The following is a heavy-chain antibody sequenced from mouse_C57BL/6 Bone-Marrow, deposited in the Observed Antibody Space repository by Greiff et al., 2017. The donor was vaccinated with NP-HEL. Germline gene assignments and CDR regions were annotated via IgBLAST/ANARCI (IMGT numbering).Heavy chain of an antibody. D-gene: IGHD1-1*01. J-gene: IGHJ2*01. CDR1: GYTFTNYW. CDR2: IYPGGGYT. Sequence: VQVVESGAELVRPGTSVKMSCKASGYTFTNYWIGWAKQRPGHGLEWIGDIYPGGGYTNYNEKFKGKATLTADKSSSTAYMQFSSLTSEDSAIYYCARLYYGSSLDYWGQGTTLTVSS. CDR3: ARLYYGSSLDY. V-gene: IGHV1-63*01.